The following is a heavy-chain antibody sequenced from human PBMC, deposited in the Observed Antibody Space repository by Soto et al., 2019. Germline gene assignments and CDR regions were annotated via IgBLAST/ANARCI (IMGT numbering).Heavy chain of an antibody. Sequence: VASVTVSCKASGGTFRSYAIIWVRQAPGQGLEWMGGIIPIFGTANYAQKFQGRVTITADESTSTAYMELSSLRSEDTAVYYCARDYDFWSGYYTVRPPYYYGMDVWGQGTTVTVSS. CDR2: IIPIFGTA. D-gene: IGHD3-3*01. V-gene: IGHV1-69*13. J-gene: IGHJ6*02. CDR1: GGTFRSYA. CDR3: ARDYDFWSGYYTVRPPYYYGMDV.